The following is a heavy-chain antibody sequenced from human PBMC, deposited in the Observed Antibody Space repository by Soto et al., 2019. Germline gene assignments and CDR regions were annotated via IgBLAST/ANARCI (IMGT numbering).Heavy chain of an antibody. J-gene: IGHJ4*02. Sequence: SETLSLTCTVSGGSISSSSYYWGWIRQPPGKGLEWIGSIYYSGSTYYNPSLKSRVTISVDTSKNQFSLKLSSVTAADTAVYYCASIGMVRGVTFDYWGQGTLVTVSS. V-gene: IGHV4-39*07. D-gene: IGHD3-10*01. CDR2: IYYSGST. CDR3: ASIGMVRGVTFDY. CDR1: GGSISSSSYY.